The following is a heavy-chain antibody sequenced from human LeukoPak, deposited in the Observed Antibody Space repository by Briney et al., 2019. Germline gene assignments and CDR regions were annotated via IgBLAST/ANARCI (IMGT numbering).Heavy chain of an antibody. J-gene: IGHJ4*02. D-gene: IGHD6-13*01. CDR3: ARAMQYSSSWYFDY. V-gene: IGHV1-2*02. CDR1: RYTFTGYY. Sequence: ASVKVSCKASRYTFTGYYMHWVRQAPGQGLEWMGWINPNSGGTNYAQKFQGRVTMTRDTSISTAYMELSRLRSDDTAVYYCARAMQYSSSWYFDYWGQGTLVTVSS. CDR2: INPNSGGT.